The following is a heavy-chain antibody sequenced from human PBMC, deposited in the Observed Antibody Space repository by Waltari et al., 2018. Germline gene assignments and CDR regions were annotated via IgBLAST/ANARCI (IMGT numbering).Heavy chain of an antibody. J-gene: IGHJ3*01. CDR1: GYSISSGYY. D-gene: IGHD2-8*01. CDR2: YYHSGRT. CDR3: ARLLNGAFDF. V-gene: IGHV4-38-2*01. Sequence: QVQLQESGPGLEKPSETLSLTCAVSGYSISSGYYWGWIRQPPGKGLDGIGRYYHSGRTNYNPALKSRFTIAVDTSKNQFSLKLSSVTAAYTAVYYCARLLNGAFDFWGQGTMVTVSS.